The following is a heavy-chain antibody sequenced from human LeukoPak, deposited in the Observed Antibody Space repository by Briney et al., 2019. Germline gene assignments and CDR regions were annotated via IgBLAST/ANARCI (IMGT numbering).Heavy chain of an antibody. CDR1: GGSFSGYY. CDR3: AREVRHCSGGSCQNWFDP. J-gene: IGHJ5*02. V-gene: IGHV4-34*01. D-gene: IGHD2-15*01. Sequence: SETLSLTCAVYGGSFSGYYWSWIRRPPGKGLEWIGEINHSGSTNYNPSLKSRVTISVDTYKNQFSLKLSSVTAEDTAVYYCAREVRHCSGGSCQNWFDPWGQGTLVTVSS. CDR2: INHSGST.